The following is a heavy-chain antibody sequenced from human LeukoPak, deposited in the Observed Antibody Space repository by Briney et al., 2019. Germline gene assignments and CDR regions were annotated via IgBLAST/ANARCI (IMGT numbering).Heavy chain of an antibody. Sequence: GGSLRLSCAASVFIFSSYEMNWVRQAPGKGLEWVSYISSSGSTIYYADAVKGRFTISRDNAKNSLFLQMNTLRAEDTAVYYCARVVTVTSTGGPFDYWGQGTLVTVSS. CDR2: ISSSGSTI. CDR1: VFIFSSYE. CDR3: ARVVTVTSTGGPFDY. V-gene: IGHV3-48*03. D-gene: IGHD4-17*01. J-gene: IGHJ4*02.